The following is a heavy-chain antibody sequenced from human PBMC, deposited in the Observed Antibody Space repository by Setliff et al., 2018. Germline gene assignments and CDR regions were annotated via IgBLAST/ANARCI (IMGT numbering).Heavy chain of an antibody. CDR3: ARREVERTTTRRTVWYFDL. J-gene: IGHJ2*01. D-gene: IGHD1-7*01. V-gene: IGHV4-39*01. CDR2: IYYSGST. Sequence: SETLSLTCTVSGDSITSSNYYWGWIRQPPGKGLEWIGSIYYSGSTYYNPSLRSRVTISVDISKNQVSLKLSSVTAADTAKFYCARREVERTTTRRTVWYFDLWGRGTLVTVSS. CDR1: GDSITSSNYY.